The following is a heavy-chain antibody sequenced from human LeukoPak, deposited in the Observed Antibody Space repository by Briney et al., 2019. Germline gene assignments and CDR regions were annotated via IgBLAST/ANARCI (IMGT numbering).Heavy chain of an antibody. Sequence: GGSLRLSCAASGFTLSSYSMNWVRQAPGKGLEWVSYISSSSSTIFYEDSVKGRFTISRDNAKNSLYLQMNSLRAEDTAVYYCARDPLEGSWYFDLWGRGTLVTVSS. J-gene: IGHJ2*01. V-gene: IGHV3-48*01. CDR2: ISSSSSTI. CDR3: ARDPLEGSWYFDL. CDR1: GFTLSSYS. D-gene: IGHD5-24*01.